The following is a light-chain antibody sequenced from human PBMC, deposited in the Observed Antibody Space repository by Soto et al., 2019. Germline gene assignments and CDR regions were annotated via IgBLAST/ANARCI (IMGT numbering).Light chain of an antibody. CDR2: TNN. J-gene: IGLJ1*01. Sequence: QSALTQPPSASATPVQRVTISFSGSNSNIGTNTVNWYQQLPGTAPRLLIYTNNQRPSGVPQRFSGSKTGTSASLAIGGLQSEDGADYYCAAWDDSLGAYVFGTGTKVTVL. CDR1: NSNIGTNT. V-gene: IGLV1-44*01. CDR3: AAWDDSLGAYV.